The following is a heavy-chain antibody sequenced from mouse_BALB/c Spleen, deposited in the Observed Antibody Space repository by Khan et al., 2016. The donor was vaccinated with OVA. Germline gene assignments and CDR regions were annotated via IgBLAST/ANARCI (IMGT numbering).Heavy chain of an antibody. CDR2: INYSGGT. J-gene: IGHJ3*01. Sequence: VQLKESGPGLVKPSQSLSLTCPVTGYSITSDYAWNWIRQFPGNKLEWMGYINYSGGTSYLPSLKSRISITRDTSKNQFFLQLDSVTTGDSATYYCARWFAYWGQGTLVTVS. CDR1: GYSITSDYA. V-gene: IGHV3-2*02. CDR3: ARWFAY.